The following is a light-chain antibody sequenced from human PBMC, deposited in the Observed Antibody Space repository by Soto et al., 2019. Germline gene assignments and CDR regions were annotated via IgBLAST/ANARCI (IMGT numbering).Light chain of an antibody. J-gene: IGKJ5*01. Sequence: EIMMTQSPATLSVSPGERATLSCRASQSVSNSLDWYQQKPGQAPRLLIYYASTRATGIPARFSGSGSGTKFTLTISSLQSEDFALYFRQQYNNWPPITFCQGTRLEIK. CDR1: QSVSNS. CDR3: QQYNNWPPIT. CDR2: YAS. V-gene: IGKV3-15*01.